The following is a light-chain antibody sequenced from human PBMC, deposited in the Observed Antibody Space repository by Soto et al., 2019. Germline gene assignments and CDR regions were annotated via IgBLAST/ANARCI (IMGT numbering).Light chain of an antibody. CDR2: QVT. J-gene: IGLJ1*01. CDR1: NSDVGGYIY. CDR3: SSYTSGSTPIV. V-gene: IGLV2-14*01. Sequence: QSVLTQPASVSGSPGQSITISCTGTNSDVGGYIYVSWYQQHPTKAPKLLIYQVTNRPSGVSNRFSGSKSGNTASLTISGLQAEDEADYYCSSYTSGSTPIVFGTGTKVTVL.